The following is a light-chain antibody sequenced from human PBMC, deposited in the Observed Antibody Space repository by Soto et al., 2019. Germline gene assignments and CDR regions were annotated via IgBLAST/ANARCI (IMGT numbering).Light chain of an antibody. CDR2: GTS. CDR1: SSNIGAGYD. J-gene: IGLJ2*01. V-gene: IGLV1-40*01. Sequence: QSVLTQPPSGSGAPGQRVTISCTGSSSNIGAGYDVHWYQQLPGTAPKLLIFGTSNRPSGVPDRFSGSKSGTSASLAITGLQAEDEADYYCQSSDTSLSGSEVFGGGTKLTLL. CDR3: QSSDTSLSGSEV.